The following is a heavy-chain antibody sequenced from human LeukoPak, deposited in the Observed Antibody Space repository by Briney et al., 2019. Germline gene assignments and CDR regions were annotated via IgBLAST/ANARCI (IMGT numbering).Heavy chain of an antibody. CDR2: ISSSGSTI. D-gene: IGHD6-19*01. CDR3: ARLAVAGPGEFDY. Sequence: GGSLRLSCAASGFTFSSYEMNWVRQAPGKGLEWVSYISSSGSTIYYADSVKGRFTISRDNAKNSLYLQMNSLRAEDTAVYYCARLAVAGPGEFDYWGQGTLVTVSS. CDR1: GFTFSSYE. V-gene: IGHV3-48*03. J-gene: IGHJ4*02.